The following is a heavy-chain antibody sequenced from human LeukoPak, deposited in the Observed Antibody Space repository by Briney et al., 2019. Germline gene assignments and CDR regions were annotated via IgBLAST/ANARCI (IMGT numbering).Heavy chain of an antibody. Sequence: SETLSLTCTVSGGSISSYYWSWIRQPTGEGLEWIGYIYYSGSTNYNTSLKRRVTISVDTSKIQFSLKLSSVTAADTAVYYCARADSYGYYYYYGMDVWGQGTTVTVSS. CDR3: ARADSYGYYYYYGMDV. V-gene: IGHV4-59*01. D-gene: IGHD5-18*01. CDR1: GGSISSYY. CDR2: IYYSGST. J-gene: IGHJ6*02.